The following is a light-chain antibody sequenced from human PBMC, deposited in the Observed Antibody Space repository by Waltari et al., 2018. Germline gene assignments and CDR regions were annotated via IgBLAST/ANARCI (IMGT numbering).Light chain of an antibody. CDR1: SSNIGSNY. Sequence: QSVLTQPPSASGTPGQRVTISCSGSSSNIGSNYVYWYQQLPGTAPKLLIYKNKQRPSGVPARFSGSKSGTSASLAISGLRSEDEADYSCAAWDDSLSGVVFGGGTKLTVL. CDR2: KNK. V-gene: IGLV1-47*01. J-gene: IGLJ2*01. CDR3: AAWDDSLSGVV.